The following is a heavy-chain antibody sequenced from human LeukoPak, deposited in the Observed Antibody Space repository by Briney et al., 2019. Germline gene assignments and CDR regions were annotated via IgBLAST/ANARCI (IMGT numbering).Heavy chain of an antibody. V-gene: IGHV3-30*04. CDR3: ARAGSSGWSDPSYYFDY. J-gene: IGHJ4*02. Sequence: GGSLRLSCAASGFTFSSYAMSWVRQAPGKGLEWVAVISYDGSNKYYADSVKGRFTISRDNSKNTLYLQMNSLRAEDTAVYYCARAGSSGWSDPSYYFDYWGQGTLVTVSS. CDR1: GFTFSSYA. CDR2: ISYDGSNK. D-gene: IGHD6-19*01.